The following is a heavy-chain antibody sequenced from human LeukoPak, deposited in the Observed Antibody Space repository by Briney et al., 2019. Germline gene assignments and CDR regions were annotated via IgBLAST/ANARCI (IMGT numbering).Heavy chain of an antibody. Sequence: ASVKVSCKVSRYTLTELSMHWVRQAPGKGLEWMGGFDPEDGETIYAQKFQGRVTMTEDTSTDTAYMELSSLRSEDTAVYYCATGGLLRFFHGMDVWGQGTTVTVSS. J-gene: IGHJ6*02. D-gene: IGHD3-3*01. CDR2: FDPEDGET. CDR3: ATGGLLRFFHGMDV. CDR1: RYTLTELS. V-gene: IGHV1-24*01.